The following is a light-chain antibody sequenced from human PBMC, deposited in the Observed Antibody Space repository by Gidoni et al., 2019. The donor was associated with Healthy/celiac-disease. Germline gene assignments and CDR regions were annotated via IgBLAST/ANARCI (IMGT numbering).Light chain of an antibody. Sequence: QSALTQPASVSGPPGKSITISCTGTSSDVGGYNYVPWYQQHPGKAPKLMIYDVMNRPSGVSNRFSGSKSGNTASLTISGLQAEDEANYYCSSYTSSSTPVVFGGGTKLTVL. CDR2: DVM. CDR3: SSYTSSSTPVV. J-gene: IGLJ2*01. V-gene: IGLV2-14*03. CDR1: SSDVGGYNY.